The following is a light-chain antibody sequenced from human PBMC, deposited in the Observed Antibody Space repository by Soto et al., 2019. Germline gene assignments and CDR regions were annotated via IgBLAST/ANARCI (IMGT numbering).Light chain of an antibody. Sequence: QSALTQPASVSGSPGQSITISCTGTRSDIGAYNVVSWYQQHPGEVPKLMLYDVNVRPSGVSNRFSGSKSGNTASLTISGLQAEDEADYYCTSWTTSTTMIFGGGTKVTVL. V-gene: IGLV2-14*03. CDR3: TSWTTSTTMI. CDR1: RSDIGAYNV. CDR2: DVN. J-gene: IGLJ2*01.